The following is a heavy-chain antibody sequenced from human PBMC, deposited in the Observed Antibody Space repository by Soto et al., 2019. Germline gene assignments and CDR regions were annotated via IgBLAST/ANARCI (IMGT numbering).Heavy chain of an antibody. CDR1: GFTFSSYG. Sequence: QVQLVESGGGVVQPGRSLRLSCAASGFTFSSYGMHWVRQAPGKGLEWVAVISYDGSNKYYVDSVKSRFTIARDNSKNTPDRQMNSLGAEDTAVYYCAKDHYGGNAWFQGDYWGQGTLVTFSS. J-gene: IGHJ4*02. V-gene: IGHV3-30*18. CDR3: AKDHYGGNAWFQGDY. D-gene: IGHD4-17*01. CDR2: ISYDGSNK.